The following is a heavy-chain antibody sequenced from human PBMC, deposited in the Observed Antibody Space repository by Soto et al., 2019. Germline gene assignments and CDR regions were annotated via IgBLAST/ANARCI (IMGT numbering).Heavy chain of an antibody. CDR1: GFTFTTYA. Sequence: EVQLLESGGGLVQPGESLRLSCAASGFTFTTYAMFWVRQAPGKGLEWVSGVSASGGSTYAAGSVKGRFTISRDNSKNTVHRQMNSLRADDTAVYYCAKTMGDCSGGTCYGAYSMDVWGQGITVTVSS. J-gene: IGHJ6*02. CDR3: AKTMGDCSGGTCYGAYSMDV. V-gene: IGHV3-23*01. CDR2: VSASGGST. D-gene: IGHD2-15*01.